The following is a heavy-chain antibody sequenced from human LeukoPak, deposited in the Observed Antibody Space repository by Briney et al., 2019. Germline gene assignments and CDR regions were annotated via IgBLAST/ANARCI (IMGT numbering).Heavy chain of an antibody. J-gene: IGHJ6*02. Sequence: ASVKVSCKASGYTFTGYYMHWVRQAPGQGLEWMGWINPNSGGTNYAQKFQGRVTMTRDTSISTAYMELSRLRSDDTAVYYCARDYSFGVVIMDFYYYGMDVWGQGTTVTVS. V-gene: IGHV1-2*02. CDR2: INPNSGGT. CDR3: ARDYSFGVVIMDFYYYGMDV. D-gene: IGHD3-3*01. CDR1: GYTFTGYY.